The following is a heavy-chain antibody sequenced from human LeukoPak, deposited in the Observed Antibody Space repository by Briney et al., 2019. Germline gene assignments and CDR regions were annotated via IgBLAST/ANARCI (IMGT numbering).Heavy chain of an antibody. J-gene: IGHJ4*02. CDR3: AKDHFTMVRGVIITWLDY. CDR2: ISGSGGST. V-gene: IGHV3-23*01. CDR1: GFTFSSYA. D-gene: IGHD3-10*01. Sequence: HPGGSLRLSCAASGFTFSSYAMSWVRQVPGKGLEWVSGISGSGGSTYYADSVKGRFTISRDNSKNTLYLQMNSLRAEDTAVYYCAKDHFTMVRGVIITWLDYWGQGTLVTVSS.